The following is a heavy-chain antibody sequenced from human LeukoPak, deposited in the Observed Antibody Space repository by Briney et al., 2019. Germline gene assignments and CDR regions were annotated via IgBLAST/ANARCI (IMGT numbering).Heavy chain of an antibody. Sequence: PGGSLRLSCAASGFTFSSYGMHWVRQAPGKGLEWVAFIRYDGSNKYYADSVKGRFTISRDNSKNTLYLQMNSLRAEDTAVYYCAKAHIRTYHNSSSWYNRHSWGQGTLVTVSS. CDR1: GFTFSSYG. D-gene: IGHD6-13*01. J-gene: IGHJ4*02. CDR2: IRYDGSNK. V-gene: IGHV3-30*02. CDR3: AKAHIRTYHNSSSWYNRHS.